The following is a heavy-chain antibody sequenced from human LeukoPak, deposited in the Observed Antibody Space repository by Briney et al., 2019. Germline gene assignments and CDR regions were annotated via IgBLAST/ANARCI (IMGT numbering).Heavy chain of an antibody. J-gene: IGHJ4*02. CDR3: ARRTILTGSDY. CDR2: IYYSGST. Sequence: SETLSLTCTVSGGSISSSSYYWGWIRQPPGKGLEWIGSIYYSGSTYYNPSLKSRVTISVDTSKNQFSLKLSSVTAADAAVYYCARRTILTGSDYWGQGTLVTVSS. V-gene: IGHV4-39*01. CDR1: GGSISSSSYY. D-gene: IGHD3-9*01.